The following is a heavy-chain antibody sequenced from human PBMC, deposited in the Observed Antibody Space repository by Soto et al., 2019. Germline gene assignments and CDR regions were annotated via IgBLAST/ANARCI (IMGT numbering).Heavy chain of an antibody. CDR2: VSPIGTP. Sequence: QVQLQESGPGLVKPSQTLSLTCTVSGDSVSGGYYWSWVRQRPRKGLEWIGYVSPIGTPYYSPSPNRRVSISMDTSKNQLSLEVRSVPAADTAVYYCARDRASYVMDVWGQGTTVTVSS. CDR3: ARDRASYVMDV. J-gene: IGHJ6*02. D-gene: IGHD3-10*02. V-gene: IGHV4-31*03. CDR1: GDSVSGGYY.